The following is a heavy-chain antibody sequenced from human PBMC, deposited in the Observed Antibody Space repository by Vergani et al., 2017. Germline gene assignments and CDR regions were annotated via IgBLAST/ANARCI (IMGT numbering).Heavy chain of an antibody. Sequence: EVQLVESGGGLVQPGGSLRLSCAASGFTVSSNYMSWVRQAPGKGLEWVSAISGSGGLTSYADSVKGRFTISRDNSKNTLYLQMNSLRAEDTAVYYCAKDQDYWYFDLWGRGTLVTVSS. CDR1: GFTVSSNY. CDR2: ISGSGGLT. V-gene: IGHV3-23*04. J-gene: IGHJ2*01. CDR3: AKDQDYWYFDL.